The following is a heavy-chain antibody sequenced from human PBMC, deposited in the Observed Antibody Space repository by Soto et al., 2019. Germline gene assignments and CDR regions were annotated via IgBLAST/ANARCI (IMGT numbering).Heavy chain of an antibody. V-gene: IGHV4-30-4*01. CDR2: IYYSGST. Sequence: SETLSLTCTVSGGSISSGDYYWSWIRQPPGKGLEWIGYIYYSGSTYYNPSLKSRVTISVDTSKNQFSLKLSSVTAADTAVYYCARAGRTYYYDSSGFPPPHYWGQGTLVTVSS. J-gene: IGHJ4*02. CDR3: ARAGRTYYYDSSGFPPPHY. D-gene: IGHD3-22*01. CDR1: GGSISSGDYY.